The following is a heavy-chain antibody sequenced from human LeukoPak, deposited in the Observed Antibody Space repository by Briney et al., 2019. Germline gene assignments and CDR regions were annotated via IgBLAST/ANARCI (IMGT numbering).Heavy chain of an antibody. CDR1: GGSFSGYY. Sequence: PSETLSLTCAVYGGSFSGYYWSWIRQPPGKGLEWIGEINHSGSTNYNPSLKSRVTISVDTSKNQFSLKLSSVTAADTAVYYCASGGGAGDGYNSPFDYWGQGTLVTVSS. J-gene: IGHJ4*02. CDR2: INHSGST. CDR3: ASGGGAGDGYNSPFDY. D-gene: IGHD5-24*01. V-gene: IGHV4-34*01.